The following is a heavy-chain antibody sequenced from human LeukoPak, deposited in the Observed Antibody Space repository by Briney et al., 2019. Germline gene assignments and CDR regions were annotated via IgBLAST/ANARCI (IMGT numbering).Heavy chain of an antibody. CDR3: ARDGAFDI. CDR2: INPDSGGT. CDR1: GYSFTGDY. V-gene: IGHV1-2*02. J-gene: IGHJ3*02. Sequence: GASVKVSCKASGYSFTGDYMHWVRQAPGQGLEWMGWINPDSGGTNYAQKFQGRVTMTRDTSISTAYMELSSLRSDDTAVYYCARDGAFDIWGQGTMVTVSS.